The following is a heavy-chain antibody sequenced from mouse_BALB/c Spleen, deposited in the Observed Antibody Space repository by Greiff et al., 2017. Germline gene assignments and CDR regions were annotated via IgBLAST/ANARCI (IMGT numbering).Heavy chain of an antibody. J-gene: IGHJ2*01. CDR1: GFTFSSYA. Sequence: EVQVVESGGGLVKPGGSLKLSCAASGFTFSSYAMSWVRQTPEKRLEWVASISSGGSTYYPDSVKGRFTISRDNARNILYLQMSSLRSEDTAMYYCARRTYRYDEDYWGQGTTLTVSS. D-gene: IGHD2-14*01. V-gene: IGHV5-6-5*01. CDR3: ARRTYRYDEDY. CDR2: ISSGGST.